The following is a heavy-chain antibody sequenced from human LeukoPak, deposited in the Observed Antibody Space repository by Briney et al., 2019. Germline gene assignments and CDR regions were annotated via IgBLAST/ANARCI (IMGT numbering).Heavy chain of an antibody. CDR3: LSYGSGSGGFDY. CDR1: GFTFSSYA. CDR2: ISGSGGST. Sequence: GGSLRLSCAASGFTFSSYAMSWVRQAPGKGLEWVSAISGSGGSTYYADSVKGRFTISRDNSKNTLYLQMNSLRAEDTAVYYCLSYGSGSGGFDYWGQGTLVTVSS. J-gene: IGHJ4*02. V-gene: IGHV3-23*01. D-gene: IGHD3-10*01.